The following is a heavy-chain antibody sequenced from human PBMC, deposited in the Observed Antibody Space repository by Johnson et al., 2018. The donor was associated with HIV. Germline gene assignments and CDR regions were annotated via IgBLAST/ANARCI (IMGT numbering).Heavy chain of an antibody. J-gene: IGHJ3*02. V-gene: IGHV3-20*04. CDR1: GFTFDDYG. Sequence: VQLVESGGGVVRPGGSPRLSCAASGFTFDDYGMNWVRQAPGKGLEWVSSINWYGGSTASADSVKGRFTISSDNAKNSLYLQMNSLRAEDTALYYCARGLQITFGGVIAPPDVFDIWGQGTMVTVSS. D-gene: IGHD3-16*02. CDR2: INWYGGST. CDR3: ARGLQITFGGVIAPPDVFDI.